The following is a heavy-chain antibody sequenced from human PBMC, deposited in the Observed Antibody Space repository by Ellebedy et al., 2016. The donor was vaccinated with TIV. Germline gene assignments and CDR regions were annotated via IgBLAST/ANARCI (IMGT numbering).Heavy chain of an antibody. CDR2: ISGRSRSI. Sequence: GGSLRLXXAGSGFRFSDHAMNWVRQAPGKGLEWLAYISGRSRSIYHADSAKGRFTISRDNDKNSVYLQMNSLRAEDTAVYYCARDLTAYAMDYWGQGTLVTVSS. D-gene: IGHD3-9*01. CDR3: ARDLTAYAMDY. CDR1: GFRFSDHA. V-gene: IGHV3-48*04. J-gene: IGHJ4*02.